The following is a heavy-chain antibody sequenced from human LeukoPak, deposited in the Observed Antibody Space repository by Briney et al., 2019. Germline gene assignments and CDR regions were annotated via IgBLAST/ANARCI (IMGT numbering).Heavy chain of an antibody. V-gene: IGHV3-30*18. J-gene: IGHJ5*02. D-gene: IGHD3-16*01. CDR1: GFTFSSYG. CDR3: AKGYDP. Sequence: GGSLRLSCAASGFTFSSYGMHWVRQAPGKGLEWVAVISYDGSNKYYADSVKGRFTISRDNSKNTLYLQMNSLRAEDTAVYYCAKGYDPRGQGTLVTVSS. CDR2: ISYDGSNK.